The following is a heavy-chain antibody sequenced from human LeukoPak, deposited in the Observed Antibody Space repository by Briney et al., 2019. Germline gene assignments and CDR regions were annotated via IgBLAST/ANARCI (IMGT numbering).Heavy chain of an antibody. D-gene: IGHD3-10*01. V-gene: IGHV4-59*08. Sequence: SETLSLTCAVYGGSFSSYYWSWIRQPPGKGLEWIGYIYYSGSTNYNPSLKSRVTISVDTSKNQFSLKLSSVTAADTAVYYCARRLGTMVRGVIKGGYFDYWGQGTLVTVSS. CDR2: IYYSGST. CDR3: ARRLGTMVRGVIKGGYFDY. J-gene: IGHJ4*02. CDR1: GGSFSSYY.